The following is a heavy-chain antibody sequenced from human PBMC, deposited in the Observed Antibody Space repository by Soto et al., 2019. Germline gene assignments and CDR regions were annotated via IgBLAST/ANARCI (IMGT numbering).Heavy chain of an antibody. J-gene: IGHJ4*02. D-gene: IGHD6-6*01. CDR2: ISYDGTNK. CDR3: ARDGQLALDY. CDR1: GFTFSSYA. V-gene: IGHV3-30-3*01. Sequence: QVQLVESGGGVVQPGRSLRLSCAASGFTFSSYAMHWVRQAPGKGLEWVAVISYDGTNKYYADSVKGRFTISRDNSKDTRYLQMNSLRAEDTAVYYCARDGQLALDYWGQGTLVTVSS.